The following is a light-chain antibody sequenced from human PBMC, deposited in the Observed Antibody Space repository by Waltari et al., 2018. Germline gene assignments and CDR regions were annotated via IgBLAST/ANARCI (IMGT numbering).Light chain of an antibody. J-gene: IGKJ1*01. CDR3: QQRSNLPRT. Sequence: EIVLTQSPATLSLSPGERATLSCRASQSVSSYLAWYQQKPGQAPRLLIYAASTRATGIPARFSGSGSGTDFTLTISSLEPEDFAVYYCQQRSNLPRTFGQGTKVEIK. CDR1: QSVSSY. V-gene: IGKV3-11*01. CDR2: AAS.